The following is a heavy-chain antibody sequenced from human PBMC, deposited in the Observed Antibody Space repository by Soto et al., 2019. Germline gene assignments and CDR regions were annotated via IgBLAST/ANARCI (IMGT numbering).Heavy chain of an antibody. V-gene: IGHV3-23*01. Sequence: EVQLLESGGGLVQPGGSLRLSCAASGFTFGSYAMSWFRQAPGKGLEWVSLISGTGDSSEYANSVKGRFTISRDYSKTTVFLKMNSLRAEDTAVYFCAKDNGNYGSGSFSHWGPGTLVTVSS. D-gene: IGHD3-10*01. J-gene: IGHJ4*02. CDR1: GFTFGSYA. CDR2: ISGTGDSS. CDR3: AKDNGNYGSGSFSH.